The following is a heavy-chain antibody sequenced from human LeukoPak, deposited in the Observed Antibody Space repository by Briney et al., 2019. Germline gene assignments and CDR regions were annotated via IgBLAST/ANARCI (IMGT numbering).Heavy chain of an antibody. D-gene: IGHD3-16*01. J-gene: IGHJ5*02. V-gene: IGHV4-59*08. CDR1: GDSIRTYY. CDR2: ISDSGRT. Sequence: SETLSLTCTVSGDSIRTYYWSWIRQPPGKGLEWIGYISDSGRTNYNPSLNSRATISVDTSKNHFSLKLTSVTAADTAVYYCARRSQENGMITANNWFDPWGQGTLVTVSS. CDR3: ARRSQENGMITANNWFDP.